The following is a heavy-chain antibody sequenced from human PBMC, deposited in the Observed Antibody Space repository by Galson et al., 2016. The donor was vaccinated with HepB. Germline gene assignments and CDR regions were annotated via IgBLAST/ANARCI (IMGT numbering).Heavy chain of an antibody. Sequence: SLRLSCAASGFTLSNYWMHWVRQAPGKGLVWVSRITSDGSSTTYAEFVEGRFTISRDNAKNTLSLQMNRLRAEDTAVYYCARDRGASTPLDPWGQGTLVTVSS. D-gene: IGHD2-2*01. J-gene: IGHJ5*02. CDR2: ITSDGSST. CDR3: ARDRGASTPLDP. CDR1: GFTLSNYW. V-gene: IGHV3-74*01.